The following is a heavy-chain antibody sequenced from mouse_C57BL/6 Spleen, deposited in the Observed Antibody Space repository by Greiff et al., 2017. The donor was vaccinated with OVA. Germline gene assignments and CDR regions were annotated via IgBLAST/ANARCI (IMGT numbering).Heavy chain of an antibody. Sequence: VQLQQSGPELVKPGASVKISCKASGYSFTDYNMNWVKQSNGKSLEWIGVINPNYGTTRYNQKFTGKATLTVDKSYSTAYMQLNILTSEDSAVYYCASYYGSSPCDYWGQGTTLTVSS. CDR1: GYSFTDYN. CDR2: INPNYGTT. J-gene: IGHJ2*01. D-gene: IGHD1-1*01. CDR3: ASYYGSSPCDY. V-gene: IGHV1-39*01.